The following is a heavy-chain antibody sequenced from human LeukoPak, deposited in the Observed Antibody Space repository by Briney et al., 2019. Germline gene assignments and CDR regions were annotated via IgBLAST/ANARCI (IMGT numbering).Heavy chain of an antibody. D-gene: IGHD2-15*01. V-gene: IGHV3-23*01. J-gene: IGHJ4*02. CDR1: GFTFSSSA. CDR3: AKQLGYCSDGSCFFPY. Sequence: GGSLRLSCAASGFTFSSSAMSWVRQAPGKGLEWVSAISNNGGYTYYADSVQGRFTISRDNSKSTLCLQMNSLRAEDTAVYYCAKQLGYCSDGSCFFPYWGQGTLVTVSS. CDR2: ISNNGGYT.